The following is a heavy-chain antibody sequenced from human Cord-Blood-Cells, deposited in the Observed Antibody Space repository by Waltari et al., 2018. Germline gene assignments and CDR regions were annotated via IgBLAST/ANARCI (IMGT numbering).Heavy chain of an antibody. V-gene: IGHV1-18*01. Sequence: QVQLVQSGAEVKKPGASVKVSCKASGYTFTSYGISWVRQAPGQGLEWMGWFSAYNGNTNDAQKLQGGGTMTTDTSTRTADMALRSLRSDDTAVYYCARTDSSSSGFYYYGMDVWGQGTTVTVSS. J-gene: IGHJ6*02. CDR1: GYTFTSYG. CDR2: FSAYNGNT. CDR3: ARTDSSSSGFYYYGMDV. D-gene: IGHD6-6*01.